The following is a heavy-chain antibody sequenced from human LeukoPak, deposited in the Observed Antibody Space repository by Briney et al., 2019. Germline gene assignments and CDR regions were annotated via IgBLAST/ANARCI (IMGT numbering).Heavy chain of an antibody. CDR3: TTQATLVVPPFDY. V-gene: IGHV3-15*01. J-gene: IGHJ4*02. CDR2: IKSKTDGETT. Sequence: PGGSLTLSCAASGFTFSHAWMSWVRQAPGKGLEWVGRIKSKTDGETTHYAAPVKGSFTISRDDSKNTLYQQMNSLKAEDTAVYYFTTQATLVVPPFDYWGQGTLVTVSS. CDR1: GFTFSHAW. D-gene: IGHD2-15*01.